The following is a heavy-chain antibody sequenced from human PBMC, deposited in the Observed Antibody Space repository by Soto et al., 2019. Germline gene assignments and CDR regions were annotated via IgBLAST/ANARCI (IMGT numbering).Heavy chain of an antibody. CDR1: GFTFSRYG. D-gene: IGHD3-10*01. CDR2: IWYDGSNK. J-gene: IGHJ5*02. CDR3: ARESTGSYISWFDP. V-gene: IGHV3-33*01. Sequence: GGSLRLSCAASGFTFSRYGMHWGRQAPGKGLEWVAVIWYDGSNKYYADSVKGRFTISRDNSKNTLYLQMNSLRAEDTAVYYCARESTGSYISWFDPWGQGTLVTVSS.